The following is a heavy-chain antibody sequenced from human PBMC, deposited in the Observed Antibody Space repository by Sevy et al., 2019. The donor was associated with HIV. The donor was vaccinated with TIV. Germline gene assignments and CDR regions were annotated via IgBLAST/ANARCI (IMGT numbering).Heavy chain of an antibody. J-gene: IGHJ6*02. CDR1: AYSFTDYY. D-gene: IGHD5-18*01. V-gene: IGHV1-2*02. CDR2: INPKNDVT. CDR3: ARARRVTTVYYYYGMDV. Sequence: ASVKVSCKASAYSFTDYYMHWVRQAPGQGLEWMAWINPKNDVTNYAQKFQGRVTMTRDTSTSTAYMELTRLRSDDTAVYYCARARRVTTVYYYYGMDVWGQGTTVTVSS.